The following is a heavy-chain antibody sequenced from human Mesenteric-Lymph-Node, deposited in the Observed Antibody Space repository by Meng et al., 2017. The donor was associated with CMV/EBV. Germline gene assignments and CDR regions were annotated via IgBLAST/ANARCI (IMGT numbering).Heavy chain of an antibody. CDR1: GFAFSTYA. Sequence: LRLSCADSGFAFSTYAISWVRQAPGKGLQWVSSISGNAKSANYSDSVKGRFTISRDNSKNTVSLQMNSLSAEDTALYYCARDYGDSGYWGQGTLVTVSS. V-gene: IGHV3-23*01. CDR2: ISGNAKSA. CDR3: ARDYGDSGY. J-gene: IGHJ4*02. D-gene: IGHD4-17*01.